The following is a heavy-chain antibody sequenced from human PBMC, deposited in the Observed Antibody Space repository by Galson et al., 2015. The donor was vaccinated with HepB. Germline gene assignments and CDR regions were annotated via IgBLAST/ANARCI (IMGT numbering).Heavy chain of an antibody. J-gene: IGHJ4*02. CDR1: GFTFSSFW. V-gene: IGHV3-7*03. D-gene: IGHD1-26*01. Sequence: SLRLSCAASGFTFSSFWMSWVRQAPGKGLEWVAHIKHDGSEIYYVVSVKGRFTISRDNAKNLLYLQMNSLRAEDTAVYYCARDVGASEDYWGQGTLVTVSS. CDR2: IKHDGSEI. CDR3: ARDVGASEDY.